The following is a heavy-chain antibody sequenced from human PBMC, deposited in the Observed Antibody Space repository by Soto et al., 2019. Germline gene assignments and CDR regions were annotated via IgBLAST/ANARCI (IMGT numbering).Heavy chain of an antibody. V-gene: IGHV4-59*01. D-gene: IGHD2-2*01. CDR3: ARLPYCSSTSCYPRAY. CDR1: GVSIISYY. CDR2: IYYSGST. Sequence: SETLSLTCTVSGVSIISYYWSWIRQPPGKGLEWIGYIYYSGSTNYNPSLKSRVTISVDTSKNQFSLKLSSVTAADTAVYYCARLPYCSSTSCYPRAYWGQGTLVTVSS. J-gene: IGHJ4*02.